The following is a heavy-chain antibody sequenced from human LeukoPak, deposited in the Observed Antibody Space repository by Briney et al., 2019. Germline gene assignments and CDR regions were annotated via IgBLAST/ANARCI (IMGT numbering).Heavy chain of an antibody. CDR3: ARGRDSNGFYDAFDI. J-gene: IGHJ3*02. D-gene: IGHD3-22*01. CDR1: GGSFSGNY. Sequence: SETLSLTCAVYGGSFSGNYWSWIHQPPGKGLEWIGEINHSGSTNYNPSLKSRVTISLDTSKNQFSLKLSSVSAADTAVYYCARGRDSNGFYDAFDIWGQGTMVTVSS. V-gene: IGHV4-34*01. CDR2: INHSGST.